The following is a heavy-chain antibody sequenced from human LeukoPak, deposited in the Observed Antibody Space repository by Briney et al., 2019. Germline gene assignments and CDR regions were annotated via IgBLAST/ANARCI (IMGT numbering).Heavy chain of an antibody. D-gene: IGHD5-24*01. CDR1: GFTFSSYA. Sequence: PGGSLRLSCAASGFTFSSYAMNWVRQAPGKGLEWVSGISGSGTNTDYIDSVKGRFTVSRDNSKNTLYLQMNSLRAEDTALYYCAKAEGEDGYNFNYFDYWGQGTLVTVSS. CDR2: ISGSGTNT. CDR3: AKAEGEDGYNFNYFDY. V-gene: IGHV3-23*01. J-gene: IGHJ4*02.